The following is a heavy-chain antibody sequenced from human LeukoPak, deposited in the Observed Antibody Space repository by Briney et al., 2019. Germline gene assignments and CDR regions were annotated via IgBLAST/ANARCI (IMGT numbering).Heavy chain of an antibody. J-gene: IGHJ4*02. CDR3: AKGVAYVWGSLYYFDY. CDR2: IYSGGST. D-gene: IGHD3-16*01. Sequence: GGSLRLSCAASGFTVSSNYMSWVRQAPGKGLEWVSVIYSGGSTYYADSVKGRFTISRDNSKNTLYLQMNSLRAEDTAVYYCAKGVAYVWGSLYYFDYWGQGTLVTVSS. V-gene: IGHV3-66*01. CDR1: GFTVSSNY.